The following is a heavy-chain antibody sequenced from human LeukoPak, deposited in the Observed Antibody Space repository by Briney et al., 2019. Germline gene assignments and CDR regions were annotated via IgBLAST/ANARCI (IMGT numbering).Heavy chain of an antibody. CDR3: SRSTWRYTMDV. CDR1: GFKFADYD. D-gene: IGHD5-24*01. CDR2: IRNTVYGGTI. V-gene: IGHV3-49*03. J-gene: IGHJ6*02. Sequence: GGSLRLSCSVSGFKFADYDMSWLRQAPGKGLEWVGFIRNTVYGGTIKYAAAVKGRFTISRDDSKSIAYLQMNSLQSEDTTVYFCSRSTWRYTMDVWGQGTTVTVSS.